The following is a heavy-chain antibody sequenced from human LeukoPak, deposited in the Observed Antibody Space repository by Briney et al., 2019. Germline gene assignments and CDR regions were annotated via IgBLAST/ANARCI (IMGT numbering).Heavy chain of an antibody. CDR2: ISGSVART. CDR3: AKARIPHYYYYYGMDV. Sequence: GGSLRLSCAAAGFTFSDYAMTWVRQAPGKGLEWVSAISGSVARTDYADSVKGRFTISRDNSANTLYLQMKSLRAEDTAVYYCAKARIPHYYYYYGMDVRGQGTTVTVSS. D-gene: IGHD2-2*02. V-gene: IGHV3-23*01. CDR1: GFTFSDYA. J-gene: IGHJ6*02.